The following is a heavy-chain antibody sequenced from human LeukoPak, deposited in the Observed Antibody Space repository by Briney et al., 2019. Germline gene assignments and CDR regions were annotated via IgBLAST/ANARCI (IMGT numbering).Heavy chain of an antibody. CDR2: MSYDGGSK. CDR3: AREANSGSYRDYYYYYGMDV. J-gene: IGHJ6*02. V-gene: IGHV3-30*14. CDR1: GFTFSRFA. Sequence: GGSLRLSCAASGFTFSRFAMHWVRQAPGKGLEWVAIMSYDGGSKSYADSVKGRFTISRHNSKNTLYLQMNSLRAEDTAVYYCAREANSGSYRDYYYYYGMDVWGQGTTVTVSS. D-gene: IGHD3-10*01.